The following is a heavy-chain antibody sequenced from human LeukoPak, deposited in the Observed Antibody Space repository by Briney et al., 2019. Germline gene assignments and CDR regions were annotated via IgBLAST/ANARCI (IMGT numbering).Heavy chain of an antibody. CDR3: ATVSFKVVM. CDR1: GFTFRNYV. D-gene: IGHD3-16*01. CDR2: IQYDGTTQ. J-gene: IGHJ4*02. V-gene: IGHV3-30*02. Sequence: PGGSLRLSCAASGFTFRNYVMHWVRQPPGKGLQWLSFIQYDGTTQLYADSVKGRFTISRDNSKSTVYLHMDSLRADDTAVYYCATVSFKVVMWGQGTLVTVSS.